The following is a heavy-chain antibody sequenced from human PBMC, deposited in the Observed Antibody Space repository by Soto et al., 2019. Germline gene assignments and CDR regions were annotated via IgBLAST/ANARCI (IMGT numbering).Heavy chain of an antibody. CDR2: LNSDGSSK. Sequence: HPGGSLRLSCAASGFTLSSYWMHWVRQAPGKGLVWVSRLNSDGSSKSYADSVRGRFTMSRDNAKNTLYLQMNSLRAEDTAVYYCARLRTGSYSFDYWGQGTLVTVSS. CDR3: ARLRTGSYSFDY. D-gene: IGHD1-26*01. J-gene: IGHJ4*02. CDR1: GFTLSSYW. V-gene: IGHV3-74*01.